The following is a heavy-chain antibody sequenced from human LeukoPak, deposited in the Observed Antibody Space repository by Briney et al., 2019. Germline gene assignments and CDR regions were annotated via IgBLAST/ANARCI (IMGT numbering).Heavy chain of an antibody. CDR3: AREYTVTEGGQWFDP. V-gene: IGHV4-59*01. D-gene: IGHD4-17*01. CDR1: GGSISSYY. J-gene: IGHJ5*02. Sequence: SETLSLTCTVSGGSISSYYWSWIRQPPGKGLEWIGYIYYSGSTNYNPSLKSRVTISVDTSKNQFSLKLSSVTAADTAVYYCAREYTVTEGGQWFDPWGQGTLVIVSS. CDR2: IYYSGST.